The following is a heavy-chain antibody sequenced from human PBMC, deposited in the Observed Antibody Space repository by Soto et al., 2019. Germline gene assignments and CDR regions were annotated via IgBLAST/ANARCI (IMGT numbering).Heavy chain of an antibody. CDR1: GYTFTSYG. CDR2: ISAYNGNT. CDR3: AKNDDYVWGSDAFDI. D-gene: IGHD3-16*01. V-gene: IGHV1-18*01. Sequence: AASVKVSCKASGYTFTSYGIIWVRQAPGQGLEWMGWISAYNGNTNYAQKLQGRVTMTTDTSTSTAYMELRSLRSDDTAVYYCAKNDDYVWGSDAFDIWGQGTMVTVSS. J-gene: IGHJ3*02.